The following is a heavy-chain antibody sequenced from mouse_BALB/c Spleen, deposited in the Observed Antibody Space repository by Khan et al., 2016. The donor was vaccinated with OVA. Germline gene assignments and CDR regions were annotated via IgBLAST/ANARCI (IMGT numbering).Heavy chain of an antibody. CDR3: ARVYGGDFDY. Sequence: ESGPGLVKPSQSLSLTCTVTGYSITSDYAWNWIRQFPGNKLEWMGFISYSGNTNYNPSLKSRISITRDTSKNQFFLQLNSVTTEDTARYYCARVYGGDFDYWGQGTTLTVSS. CDR1: GYSITSDYA. J-gene: IGHJ2*01. V-gene: IGHV3-2*02. D-gene: IGHD1-1*01. CDR2: ISYSGNT.